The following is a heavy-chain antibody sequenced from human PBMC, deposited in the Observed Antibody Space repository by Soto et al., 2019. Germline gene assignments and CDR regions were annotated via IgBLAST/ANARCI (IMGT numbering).Heavy chain of an antibody. Sequence: GGSLRLSCAASGFTFSSYSMNWVRQAPGKGLEWVSSISSSSSYIYYADSVKGRFTISRDNAKNSLYLQMNSLRAEDTAVYYCARDGIAVAGTYYYGMDVWGQGTTVTVSS. CDR2: ISSSSSYI. CDR3: ARDGIAVAGTYYYGMDV. J-gene: IGHJ6*02. D-gene: IGHD6-19*01. V-gene: IGHV3-21*01. CDR1: GFTFSSYS.